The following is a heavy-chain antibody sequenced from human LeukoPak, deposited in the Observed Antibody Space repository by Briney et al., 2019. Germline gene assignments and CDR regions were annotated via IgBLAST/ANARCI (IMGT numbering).Heavy chain of an antibody. Sequence: PGGSLRLSCAASGFSFSSHSMNWVRQAPGKGLEWVSYISRSSSTIYYADSVKGRFTISRDNAKNSLYLQMNSLGAEDTAVYYCAELGITMIGGVWGKGTTVTISS. CDR3: AELGITMIGGV. CDR1: GFSFSSHS. J-gene: IGHJ6*04. V-gene: IGHV3-48*04. D-gene: IGHD3-10*02. CDR2: ISRSSSTI.